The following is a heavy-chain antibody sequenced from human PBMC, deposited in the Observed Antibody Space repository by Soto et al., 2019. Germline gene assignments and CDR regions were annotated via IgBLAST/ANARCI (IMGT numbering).Heavy chain of an antibody. CDR3: ARTGYSGYGNTLDAFDI. CDR1: GYSFTSYA. Sequence: ASVKVSCKASGYSFTSYAMHWVRQAPGQRLEWMGWINGGNGNTKYSQKLQGRVTITRDTSASTAYMELSSLRSEDTAVYYCARTGYSGYGNTLDAFDIWGQGTMVTVPS. CDR2: INGGNGNT. J-gene: IGHJ3*02. D-gene: IGHD5-12*01. V-gene: IGHV1-3*01.